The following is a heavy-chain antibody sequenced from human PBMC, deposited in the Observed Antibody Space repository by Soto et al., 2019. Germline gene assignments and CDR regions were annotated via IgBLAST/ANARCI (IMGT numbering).Heavy chain of an antibody. CDR1: GYTFTSYA. D-gene: IGHD4-17*01. V-gene: IGHV1-3*01. J-gene: IGHJ5*02. CDR3: VRGPLRWPSGWFDP. Sequence: GASVKVSCKASGYTFTSYAMHWVRQAPGQSLEWMGWINAGNGNTKYSQKFQGRVTITGDTSASTAYMDLSSLTSEDTAVYYCVRGPLRWPSGWFDPWGQGTLVTVSS. CDR2: INAGNGNT.